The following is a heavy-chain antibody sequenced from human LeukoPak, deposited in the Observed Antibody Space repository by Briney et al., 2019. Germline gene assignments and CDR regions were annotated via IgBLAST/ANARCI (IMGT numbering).Heavy chain of an antibody. D-gene: IGHD4-17*01. Sequence: GGSLRLSCAASGFTVSSNYMTWVRQAPGKGLEWVTVIYSGGSTYYADSVKGRFTISRDDSKNTLYLQMNSLRAEDTAVYYCARALDGDYGIFDYSGHGTLVSVSS. J-gene: IGHJ4*01. CDR2: IYSGGST. CDR3: ARALDGDYGIFDY. CDR1: GFTVSSNY. V-gene: IGHV3-53*01.